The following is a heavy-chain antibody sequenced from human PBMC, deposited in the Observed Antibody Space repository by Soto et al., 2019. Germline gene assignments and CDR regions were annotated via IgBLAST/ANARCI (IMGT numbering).Heavy chain of an antibody. CDR2: INPKSGGT. D-gene: IGHD2-8*01. J-gene: IGHJ6*02. CDR1: GYRFTDYH. CDR3: ARGHSTDCSNGVCSFFYNHEMDV. Sequence: ASVKVSCKASGYRFTDYHIHWVRQAPGQGLEWLGRINPKSGGTSTAQKFQGWVTMTRDRSISTVHMELTRLRSDDTTVYFCARGHSTDCSNGVCSFFYNHEMDVWGQGTTVTVSS. V-gene: IGHV1-2*04.